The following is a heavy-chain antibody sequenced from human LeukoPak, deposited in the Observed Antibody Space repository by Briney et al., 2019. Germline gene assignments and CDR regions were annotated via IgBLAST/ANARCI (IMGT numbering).Heavy chain of an antibody. D-gene: IGHD3-22*01. CDR1: GGSISSGSYY. CDR2: IYTSGST. CDR3: ARSLYYYDSPDY. J-gene: IGHJ4*02. Sequence: SQTLSLTCTVSGGSISSGSYYWSWIRQPAGTGLEWIGRIYTSGSTNYNPSLKSRVTISVDTSKNQFSLKLSSVTAADTAVYYCARSLYYYDSPDYWGQGTLVTVSS. V-gene: IGHV4-61*02.